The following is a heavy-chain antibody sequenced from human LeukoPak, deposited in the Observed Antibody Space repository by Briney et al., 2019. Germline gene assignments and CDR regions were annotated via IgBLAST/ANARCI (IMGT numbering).Heavy chain of an antibody. CDR1: VGSISSYY. D-gene: IGHD2-2*02. Sequence: SETLSLTCTVSVGSISSYYWSWIRQPPGKGLEWMGYIYHSGSTNYNPSLKSRITISVDTSKNQFSLKLSSVTAADTAVYYCARRERYCSSTSCYSYFDYWGQGTLVTVSS. V-gene: IGHV4-59*01. CDR2: IYHSGST. CDR3: ARRERYCSSTSCYSYFDY. J-gene: IGHJ4*02.